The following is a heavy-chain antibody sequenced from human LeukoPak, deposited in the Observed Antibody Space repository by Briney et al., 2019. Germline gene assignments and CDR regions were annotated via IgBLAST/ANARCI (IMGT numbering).Heavy chain of an antibody. CDR3: ARALYGGNQHDAFDI. J-gene: IGHJ3*02. D-gene: IGHD4-23*01. CDR2: ISGSGGST. CDR1: GFTFSSYD. Sequence: GGSLRLSCAASGFTFSSYDMSWVRQAPGKGLEWVSAISGSGGSTYYADSVKGRFTISRDNSKNTLFLQMNSLRAEDTALYYCARALYGGNQHDAFDIWGQGTMVTVSS. V-gene: IGHV3-23*01.